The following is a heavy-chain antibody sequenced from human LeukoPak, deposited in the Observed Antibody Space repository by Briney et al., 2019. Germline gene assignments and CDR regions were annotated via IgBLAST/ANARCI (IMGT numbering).Heavy chain of an antibody. D-gene: IGHD6-13*01. J-gene: IGHJ6*03. CDR3: ARGWQQLTYYYYYMDV. Sequence: SETLSLTCTVSGGSISSYYWSWIRQPPGKGLEWIGYIYYSGSTNYNPSLKSRVTISVDTSKNQFSLKLSSVTAADTAVYYCARGWQQLTYYYYYMDVWSKGTTVTVSS. V-gene: IGHV4-59*01. CDR2: IYYSGST. CDR1: GGSISSYY.